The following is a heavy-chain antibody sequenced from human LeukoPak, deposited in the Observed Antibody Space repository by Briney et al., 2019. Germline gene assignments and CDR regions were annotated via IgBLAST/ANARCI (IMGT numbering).Heavy chain of an antibody. D-gene: IGHD3-3*01. J-gene: IGHJ6*03. CDR2: IRDDGSNK. CDR3: ARDRVGAIFGVVNYYYYMDV. V-gene: IGHV3-30*02. Sequence: GGSLRLSCAASGFTFSSYGMHWVRQAPGKGLEWVAFIRDDGSNKYHADSVKGRFTISRDNAKNSLYLQMNSLRAEDTAVYYCARDRVGAIFGVVNYYYYMDVWGKGTTVTVSS. CDR1: GFTFSSYG.